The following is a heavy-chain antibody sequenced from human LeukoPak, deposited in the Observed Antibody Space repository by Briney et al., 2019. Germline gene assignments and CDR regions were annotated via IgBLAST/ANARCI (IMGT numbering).Heavy chain of an antibody. CDR3: ARLDIAAAGREVDY. V-gene: IGHV1-2*02. CDR2: INPKSGAT. D-gene: IGHD6-13*01. J-gene: IGHJ4*02. CDR1: GYVFINYY. Sequence: ASVKVSCKTSGYVFINYYIHWVRLAPGQGLQWMGWINPKSGATNYAQSFQGRATMTRDTSISTAYMELSRLRSDDTAVYYCARLDIAAAGREVDYWGQGTLVTVSS.